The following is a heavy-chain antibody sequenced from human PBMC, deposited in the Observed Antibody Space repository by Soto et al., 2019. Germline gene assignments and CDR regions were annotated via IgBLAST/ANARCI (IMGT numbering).Heavy chain of an antibody. Sequence: QVQLVQSGAEVKKPGSSVKVSCKASGGTFSNYALISWVRQAPGQGLEWMGGIIPIDATVNYAQKFQGRITITADKSTTTAYMDLGSLRSEDTAVYYCARDLLGCGYTYGDVWGQGTTVTVSS. D-gene: IGHD6-25*01. J-gene: IGHJ6*01. CDR3: ARDLLGCGYTYGDV. CDR2: IIPIDATV. CDR1: GGTFSNYA. V-gene: IGHV1-69*14.